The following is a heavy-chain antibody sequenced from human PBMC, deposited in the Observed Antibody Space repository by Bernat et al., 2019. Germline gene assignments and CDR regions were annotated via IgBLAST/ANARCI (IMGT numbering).Heavy chain of an antibody. CDR3: ARVSGEYRDY. J-gene: IGHJ4*02. Sequence: EVQLVESGGGLVKPGGSLRLSCVASGFTFSTYTMNWVRQAPGKGLEWVSSISGSSSFTFSADSVKGRFTISRDNAKNSLYLQMNSLTAEDTAVYYCARVSGEYRDYGGQGTLVTVSS. V-gene: IGHV3-21*01. CDR1: GFTFSTYT. D-gene: IGHD2/OR15-2a*01. CDR2: ISGSSSFT.